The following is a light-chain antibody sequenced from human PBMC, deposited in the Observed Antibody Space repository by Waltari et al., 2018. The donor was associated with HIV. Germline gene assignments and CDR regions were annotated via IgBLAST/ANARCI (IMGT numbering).Light chain of an antibody. CDR1: SSNIGGNT. CDR2: SAD. Sequence: QSVLTQPPSASGTPGQRVTISCFGSSSNIGGNTVNWYLQFPGSAPQLLMYSADQRPAVCHDRFAGSKSGTSASLAISVLQSEDEADYYCATWDDSLSGPVFGGGTKVTVV. CDR3: ATWDDSLSGPV. V-gene: IGLV1-44*01. J-gene: IGLJ3*02.